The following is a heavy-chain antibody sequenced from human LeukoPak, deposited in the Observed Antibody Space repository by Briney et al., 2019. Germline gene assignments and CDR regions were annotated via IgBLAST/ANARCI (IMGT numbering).Heavy chain of an antibody. D-gene: IGHD1-26*01. CDR2: IYYSGTT. V-gene: IGHV4-31*03. CDR1: GGSIRSADYY. CDR3: AGGPDRAKVGY. Sequence: TLSLTCTVSGGSIRSADYYWNWSRQHAGKGVEWIGYIYYSGTTYDNPSLKSRVSISLNTAKNQFSLRLSSVTLADTAVYYCAGGPDRAKVGYWGQGALVTLSS. J-gene: IGHJ4*02.